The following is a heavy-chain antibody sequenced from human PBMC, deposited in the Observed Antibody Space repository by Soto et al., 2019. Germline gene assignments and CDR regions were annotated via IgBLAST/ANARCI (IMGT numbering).Heavy chain of an antibody. CDR2: IDPSDSYT. CDR1: GYSFTSYW. Sequence: PGESLKISCKGSGYSFTSYWISWVRQMPGKGLEWMGRIDPSDSYTNYSPSFQGHVTISADKSISTAYLQWSSLKASDTAMYYCARSSSVVVPAATYGMDVWGQGTTVTVSS. V-gene: IGHV5-10-1*01. CDR3: ARSSSVVVPAATYGMDV. J-gene: IGHJ6*02. D-gene: IGHD2-2*01.